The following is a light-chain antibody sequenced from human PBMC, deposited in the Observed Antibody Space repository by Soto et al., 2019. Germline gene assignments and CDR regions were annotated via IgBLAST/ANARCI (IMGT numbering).Light chain of an antibody. CDR1: QSVSSY. CDR3: QQRSNWPRT. Sequence: EIVLTQSPATLSLSPGERATLSCRASQSVSSYLAWYQQRPGQAPRLLIYDASKRATGIPARFSGSGSGTDFTLSISSLEPEDFAVYYCQQRSNWPRTFGQGTKVEIK. CDR2: DAS. V-gene: IGKV3-11*01. J-gene: IGKJ1*01.